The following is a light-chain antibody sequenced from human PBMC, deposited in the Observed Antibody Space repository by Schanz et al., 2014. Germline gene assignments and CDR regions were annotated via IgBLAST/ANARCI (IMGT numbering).Light chain of an antibody. CDR2: GAS. CDR1: QSVSSSY. J-gene: IGKJ1*01. CDR3: QQYNNWPQT. V-gene: IGKV3-20*01. Sequence: EIVLTQSPGTLSLSPGERATLSCRASQSVSSSYLAWYQQKPGQAPRLLIYGASSRATGIPDRFSGSGSGTDFTLTISRLEPEDFAVYYCQQYNNWPQTFGQGTKVEI.